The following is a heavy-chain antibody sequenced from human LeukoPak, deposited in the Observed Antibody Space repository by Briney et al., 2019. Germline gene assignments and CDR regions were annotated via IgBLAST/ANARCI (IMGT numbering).Heavy chain of an antibody. CDR2: ISGGGGST. D-gene: IGHD3-10*01. CDR3: AKEISASGTIGNWFDP. V-gene: IGHV3-43*02. Sequence: GGSLRLSCAGSGFTFGHYAMHWVRQAPGQGLEWVSPISGGGGSTYYADSVKGRFTISRDNSKNFLYLQMNSLRIEDTALYYCAKEISASGTIGNWFDPGGQGTLVTVFS. J-gene: IGHJ5*02. CDR1: GFTFGHYA.